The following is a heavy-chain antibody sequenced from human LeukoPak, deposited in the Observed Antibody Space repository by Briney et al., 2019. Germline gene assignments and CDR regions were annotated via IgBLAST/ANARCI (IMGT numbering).Heavy chain of an antibody. D-gene: IGHD3-16*01. V-gene: IGHV4-34*01. CDR1: GGSISSYY. Sequence: SETLSLTCTVSGGSISSYYWSWIRQPPGKGLEWIGEINHSGSTNYNPSLKSRVTISVDTSKNQFSLKLSSVTAADTAVYYCARGRSRGYYYYYMDVWGKGTTVTVSS. J-gene: IGHJ6*03. CDR2: INHSGST. CDR3: ARGRSRGYYYYYMDV.